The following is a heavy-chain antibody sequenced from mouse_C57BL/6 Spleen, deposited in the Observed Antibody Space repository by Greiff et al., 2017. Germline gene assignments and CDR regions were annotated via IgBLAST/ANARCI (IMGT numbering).Heavy chain of an antibody. J-gene: IGHJ2*01. CDR1: GFNIKDDY. Sequence: EVQLVESGAELVRPGASVKLSCTASGFNIKDDYMHWVKQRPEQGLEWIGWIDPENGDTEYASKFQGKATITADTSSNTAYLQLSSLTSEDTAVYYCTADSSGGYWGQGTTLTVSS. V-gene: IGHV14-4*01. CDR2: IDPENGDT. D-gene: IGHD3-2*02. CDR3: TADSSGGY.